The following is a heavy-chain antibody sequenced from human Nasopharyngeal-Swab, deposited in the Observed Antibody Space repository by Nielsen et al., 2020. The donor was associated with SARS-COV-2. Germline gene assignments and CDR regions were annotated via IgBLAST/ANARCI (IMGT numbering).Heavy chain of an antibody. J-gene: IGHJ4*01. V-gene: IGHV3-64*02. CDR1: GFTFGSYS. Sequence: GGSLRLSCAASGFTFGSYSMHWVRQAPGKGLEYVSAIGSNEAETYYADSVKGRFTISRDNSKNILYLQMGTLRPEDTAVYYCATGRGSWFYFDYWGHGTLVTVSS. D-gene: IGHD2-15*01. CDR2: IGSNEAET. CDR3: ATGRGSWFYFDY.